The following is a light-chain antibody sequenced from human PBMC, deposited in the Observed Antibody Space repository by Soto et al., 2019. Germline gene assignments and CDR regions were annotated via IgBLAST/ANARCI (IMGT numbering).Light chain of an antibody. CDR2: SLS. J-gene: IGKJ4*02. V-gene: IGKV1-16*01. CDR1: QDIGNS. Sequence: DIQMAQSPSSLSASVGATVTLTCRSSQDIGNSLAWLQQKPGRAPTSLISSLSSLQSGVPSRFSGSRYGADFTLTISILQPEDCAKYYFQQYKTSPLTFGGGTKVEIK. CDR3: QQYKTSPLT.